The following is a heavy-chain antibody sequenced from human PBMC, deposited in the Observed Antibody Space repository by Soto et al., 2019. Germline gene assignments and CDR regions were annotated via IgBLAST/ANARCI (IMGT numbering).Heavy chain of an antibody. V-gene: IGHV3-7*01. Sequence: EVDLVESGGTLVQPGGSLRLSCAASGFDFSFYWMTWVRQAPGKGLEWVATINEDGRQTFHVDSVRGRFTISRDNAKNSLNLKWTSLEVGDRVVYYWARDPTLIGTAEDSWGQGPLVTSPQ. CDR1: GFDFSFYW. CDR3: ARDPTLIGTAEDS. CDR2: INEDGRQT. D-gene: IGHD1-20*01. J-gene: IGHJ4*02.